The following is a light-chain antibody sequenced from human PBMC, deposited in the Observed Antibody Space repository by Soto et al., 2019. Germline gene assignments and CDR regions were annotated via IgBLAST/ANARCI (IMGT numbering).Light chain of an antibody. CDR1: GSAVGTYNL. Sequence: QSALTQPASISGSPGQSITISCTGTGSAVGTYNLVSWYQQHPGKAPNLIIYEGNKRPSGVSRRFSGSKSANTASLTISGLQAEEEAEYYCCSYVDTSAFLRFGGGTKVTVL. CDR2: EGN. J-gene: IGLJ3*02. V-gene: IGLV2-23*03. CDR3: CSYVDTSAFLR.